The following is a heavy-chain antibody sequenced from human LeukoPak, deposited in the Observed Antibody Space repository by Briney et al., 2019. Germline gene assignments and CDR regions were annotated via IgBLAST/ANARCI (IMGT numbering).Heavy chain of an antibody. D-gene: IGHD3-10*01. CDR1: GFTFSDYA. V-gene: IGHV3-30*02. CDR2: IRYDASNK. CDR3: AKYSYYGSETIDY. Sequence: GGSLRLSCAASGFTFSDYAMHWVRQAPGKGLEWVAFIRYDASNKYSADSVKGRFTISRDDSKNTLYLQMDSLRAEDTALYYCAKYSYYGSETIDYWGQGTLVTVSS. J-gene: IGHJ4*02.